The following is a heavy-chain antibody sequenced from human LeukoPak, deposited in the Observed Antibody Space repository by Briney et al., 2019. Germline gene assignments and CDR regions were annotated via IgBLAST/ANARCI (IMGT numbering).Heavy chain of an antibody. J-gene: IGHJ6*03. V-gene: IGHV3-48*01. Sequence: PGGSLRLSCAASGFTFSNHGMNWVRQAPGKGLEWVSYISSSSSTIYYADSVKGRFTISRDNAKNSLYLQMNSLRAEDTAVYYCATARPYYYDSSGYYLYYYYYYMDVWGKGTTVTVSS. D-gene: IGHD3-22*01. CDR3: ATARPYYYDSSGYYLYYYYYYMDV. CDR1: GFTFSNHG. CDR2: ISSSSSTI.